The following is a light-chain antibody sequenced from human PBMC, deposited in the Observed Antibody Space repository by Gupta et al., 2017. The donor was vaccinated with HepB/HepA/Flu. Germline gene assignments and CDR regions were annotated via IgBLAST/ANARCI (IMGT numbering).Light chain of an antibody. CDR2: GNS. CDR3: QSYDSSLSGSYV. J-gene: IGLJ1*01. V-gene: IGLV1-40*01. CDR1: SPNIGAGYD. Sequence: QSVLTQPPSVSGAPGQRVTISCTGGSPNIGAGYDVHWYQPLPGTAPKLLIYGNSNRPSGVPDRFSGSKSGTSASLAITGLQAEDEADYYCQSYDSSLSGSYVVGTGTKVTVL.